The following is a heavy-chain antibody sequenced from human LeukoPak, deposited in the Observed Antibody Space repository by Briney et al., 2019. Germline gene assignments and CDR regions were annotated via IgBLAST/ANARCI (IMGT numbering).Heavy chain of an antibody. CDR2: IYTSGST. CDR1: GGSISSGGYY. Sequence: SETLSLTCTVSGGSISSGGYYYSWIRQPAGKGLEWIGRIYTSGSTNYNPSLKSRVTISVDTSKNQFSLKLSSVTAADTAVYYCASEGLAVAGNFLYWGQGALVTVSS. J-gene: IGHJ4*02. CDR3: ASEGLAVAGNFLY. D-gene: IGHD6-19*01. V-gene: IGHV4-61*02.